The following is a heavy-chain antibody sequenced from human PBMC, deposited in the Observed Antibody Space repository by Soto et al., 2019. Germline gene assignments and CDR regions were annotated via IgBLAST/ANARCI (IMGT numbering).Heavy chain of an antibody. J-gene: IGHJ4*02. CDR1: GFTFISYS. CDR3: ARVPAASDRTAFYYVSKFFYFDY. D-gene: IGHD3-22*01. CDR2: ITSSGSFI. V-gene: IGHV3-21*01. Sequence: KLGGSLRLSCAASGFTFISYSMNWVRQAPGQGLEWVACITSSGSFIYYADSMKGRFTISRDDAKKSLYLQMNSLRAEDTAVYYCARVPAASDRTAFYYVSKFFYFDYWGRGTQVTVSS.